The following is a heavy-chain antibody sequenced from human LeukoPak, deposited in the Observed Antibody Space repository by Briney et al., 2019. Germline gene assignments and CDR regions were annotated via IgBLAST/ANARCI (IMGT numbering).Heavy chain of an antibody. J-gene: IGHJ5*02. CDR2: FDPEDGET. D-gene: IGHD3-16*01. CDR3: ATDPRIGDWFDP. Sequence: GASVKVSCKVSGYTLTELSMHWVRQAPGKGLEWMGGFDPEDGETIYAQKFQGRVTMTEDTSTDTAYMELSSLRSEDTAVYYCATDPRIGDWFDPWGQGTLVTVSS. V-gene: IGHV1-24*01. CDR1: GYTLTELS.